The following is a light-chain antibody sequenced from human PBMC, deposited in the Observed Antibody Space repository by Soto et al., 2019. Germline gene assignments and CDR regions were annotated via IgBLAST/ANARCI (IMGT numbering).Light chain of an antibody. J-gene: IGKJ4*01. CDR1: QPISNF. Sequence: DIQTTQSPSAMSASVGARVTITSRVSQPISNFLARVQQKPGKVPQRLIYATSSLHSAVASRLSCSGPGTEYTFTISSLSPEDVATNSGLHDYSYCLTVGGGTKVYIK. CDR2: ATS. CDR3: LHDYSYCLT. V-gene: IGKV1-17*03.